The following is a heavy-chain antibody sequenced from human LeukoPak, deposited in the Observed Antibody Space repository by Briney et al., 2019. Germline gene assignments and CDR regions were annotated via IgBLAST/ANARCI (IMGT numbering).Heavy chain of an antibody. CDR2: TYYSGTT. D-gene: IGHD3-10*01. V-gene: IGHV4-39*01. CDR3: ARHYHRWFGELFWVLDF. CDR1: GGSISSSSYY. J-gene: IGHJ4*02. Sequence: PSETLSLTCTVSGGSISSSSYYWVWIRQPPGKGLVWFGSTYYSGTTYYNPSLKSRVTISIDNPQNTFSLKLSTLTAPGTAVYYCARHYHRWFGELFWVLDFWGQGTLVTVSS.